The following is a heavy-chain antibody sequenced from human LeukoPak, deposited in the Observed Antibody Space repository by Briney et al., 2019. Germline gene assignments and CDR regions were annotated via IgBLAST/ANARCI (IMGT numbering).Heavy chain of an antibody. CDR2: MNPNSGNT. CDR1: GYTFTSYD. V-gene: IGHV1-8*01. CDR3: AREVLDYYDSSGYPDY. Sequence: ASVKVSCKASGYTFTSYDINWVRQATGQGLEWMGWMNPNSGNTGYAQKFQGRVTMTRNTSISTAYMELSSLRSEDTAVYYCAREVLDYYDSSGYPDYWGQGTLVTVSS. J-gene: IGHJ4*02. D-gene: IGHD3-22*01.